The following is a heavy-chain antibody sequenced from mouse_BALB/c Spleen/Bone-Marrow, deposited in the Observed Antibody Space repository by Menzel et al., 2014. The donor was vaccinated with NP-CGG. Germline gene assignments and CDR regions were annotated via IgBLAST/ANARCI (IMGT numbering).Heavy chain of an antibody. CDR2: TSSGGSYT. Sequence: DVKLVESGGGLVKPGGSLKLSCAASGFTFSSYAMSWVRQTPEKRLEWVATTSSGGSYTYYPDSVKGRFTISRDNAKNTLYLQMSSLRAEDAAMYYCARPRFAYWGQGTLVTISA. J-gene: IGHJ3*01. CDR3: ARPRFAY. V-gene: IGHV5-9-3*01. CDR1: GFTFSSYA.